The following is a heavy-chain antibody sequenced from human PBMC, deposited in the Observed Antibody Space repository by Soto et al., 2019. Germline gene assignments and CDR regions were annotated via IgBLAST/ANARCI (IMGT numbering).Heavy chain of an antibody. CDR1: GFTFSSYA. Sequence: PGGSLRLSCAASGFTFSSYAMSWVRQAPGKGLEWVSAISGSGGSTYYADSVKGRFTISRDNSKNTLYLQMNSLRAEDTAVYYCAKDHSSGWYGTQFDYWGQGTLVTVSS. J-gene: IGHJ4*02. CDR2: ISGSGGST. V-gene: IGHV3-23*01. D-gene: IGHD6-19*01. CDR3: AKDHSSGWYGTQFDY.